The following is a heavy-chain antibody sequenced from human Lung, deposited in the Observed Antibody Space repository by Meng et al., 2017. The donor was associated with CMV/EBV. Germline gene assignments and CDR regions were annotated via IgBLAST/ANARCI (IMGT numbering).Heavy chain of an antibody. CDR1: GFTFSSYE. Sequence: GGSLRLSCAASGFTFSSYEMNWVRQAPGKGLEWISYISGSGSTIKYADSVKGRFTISRDNAKSSLYLQMNSLRAEDTAVYYCARDRSDVFGDVWGQGTTVTVSS. CDR3: ARDRSDVFGDV. CDR2: ISGSGSTI. V-gene: IGHV3-48*03. D-gene: IGHD3-3*01. J-gene: IGHJ6*02.